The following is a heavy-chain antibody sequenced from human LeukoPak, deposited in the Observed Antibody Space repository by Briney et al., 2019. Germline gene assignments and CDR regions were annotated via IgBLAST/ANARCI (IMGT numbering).Heavy chain of an antibody. V-gene: IGHV3-53*01. CDR2: IYSDGST. J-gene: IGHJ4*02. CDR3: ARERGRGRDSPWFDY. CDR1: GFIVSGDF. Sequence: GGSLRLSCAASGFIVSGDFMSWVRQAPGKGLEWVSVIYSDGSTYYADSVKGRFTISRDNSKNTPDLQMTGLRAEDTAVYYCARERGRGRDSPWFDYWGQGTLVTVSS. D-gene: IGHD1-26*01.